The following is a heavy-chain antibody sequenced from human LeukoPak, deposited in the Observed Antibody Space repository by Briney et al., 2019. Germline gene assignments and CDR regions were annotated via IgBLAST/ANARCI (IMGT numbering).Heavy chain of an antibody. J-gene: IGHJ4*02. D-gene: IGHD3-10*01. V-gene: IGHV3-66*01. Sequence: PGGSLSLSCAASAFTVSSNYVSSVRQAPRKGLEWASFIYSGGSTHYADSVKGRFTISRNNSKNTLYLQMNSLRAEDTAVYYCARDRGGYGSGSYYLDYWGQGTLVTVSS. CDR3: ARDRGGYGSGSYYLDY. CDR1: AFTVSSNY. CDR2: IYSGGST.